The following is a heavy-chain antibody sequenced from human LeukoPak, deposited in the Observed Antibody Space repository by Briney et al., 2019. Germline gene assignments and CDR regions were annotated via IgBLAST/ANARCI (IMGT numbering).Heavy chain of an antibody. CDR3: LGSTDYYMDV. D-gene: IGHD2-2*01. CDR1: GFTFSSYW. J-gene: IGHJ6*03. Sequence: GGSLRLSCAASGFTFSSYWMHWVRQAPGKGLVWVSRIKSDGSSTSYADSVKGRFTISRDNAKNTLYLQMNSLRAEDTAVYYCLGSTDYYMDVWGKGTTVTVSS. V-gene: IGHV3-74*01. CDR2: IKSDGSST.